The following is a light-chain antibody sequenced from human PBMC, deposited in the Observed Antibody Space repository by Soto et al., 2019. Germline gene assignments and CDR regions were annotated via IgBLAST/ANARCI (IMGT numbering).Light chain of an antibody. Sequence: QSVLPQPAYVSGSPGQAITISCTGTSRDVGGYNYVSWYQQHPGKAPKLMIYDVRNRPSGVSNRFSGSKSVNTASLTISGLQAEDEADYYCSSYTTISTYVFGTGTKVTVL. CDR1: SRDVGGYNY. CDR2: DVR. V-gene: IGLV2-14*01. CDR3: SSYTTISTYV. J-gene: IGLJ1*01.